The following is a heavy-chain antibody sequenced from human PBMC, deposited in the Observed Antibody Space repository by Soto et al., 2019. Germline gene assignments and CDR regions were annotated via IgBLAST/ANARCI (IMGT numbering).Heavy chain of an antibody. Sequence: PGGCLKLSFSASVFTFNSYSMGWVRPAPGKGLEWVSAISGSGGSTYYADSVKGRFTISRDNSKNTLYLQMNSLRAEDTAVYYCAKDLGFIAARPVGMDVWGQGTTVTVSS. CDR1: VFTFNSYS. D-gene: IGHD6-6*01. J-gene: IGHJ6*02. CDR3: AKDLGFIAARPVGMDV. CDR2: ISGSGGST. V-gene: IGHV3-23*01.